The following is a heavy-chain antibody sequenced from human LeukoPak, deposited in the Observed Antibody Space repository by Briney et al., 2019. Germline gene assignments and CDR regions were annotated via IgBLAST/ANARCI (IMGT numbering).Heavy chain of an antibody. V-gene: IGHV3-43*02. J-gene: IGHJ4*02. Sequence: GGSLRLSCAASGFTFDDYAMHWVRQAPGKGLEWVSLISGDGGSTYYADSVKGRFTISRDNSKNTLYLQMDSLRAEDTAVYYCAKGPVLRHFDWLRRGVDYWGQGTLVTVSS. CDR3: AKGPVLRHFDWLRRGVDY. D-gene: IGHD3-9*01. CDR1: GFTFDDYA. CDR2: ISGDGGST.